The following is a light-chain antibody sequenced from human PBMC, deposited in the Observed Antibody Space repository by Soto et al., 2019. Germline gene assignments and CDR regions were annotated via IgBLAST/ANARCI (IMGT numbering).Light chain of an antibody. CDR2: SAS. V-gene: IGKV3-15*01. CDR1: QSVGSN. J-gene: IGKJ3*01. CDR3: QQYNKWPLFT. Sequence: EIVLTQSPAILSVSPGRGATLSCRASQSVGSNLAWYQQRPGQAPRLLIYSASTRATGIPARFSGSGSGTEFTLTLSSLQSEDFAVYYCQQYNKWPLFTFGPGTRVDIK.